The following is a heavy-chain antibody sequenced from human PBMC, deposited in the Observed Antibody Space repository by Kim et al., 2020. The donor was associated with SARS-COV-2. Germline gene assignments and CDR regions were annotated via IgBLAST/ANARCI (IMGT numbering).Heavy chain of an antibody. CDR3: ARDPYYDFWSGYPPFDY. CDR2: INTNTGNP. Sequence: ASVKVSCKASGYTFTSYAMNWVRQAPGQGLEWMGWINTNTGNPTYAQGFTGRFVFSLDTCVSTAYLQISSLKAEDTAVYYCARDPYYDFWSGYPPFDYWGQGTLVTVSS. D-gene: IGHD3-3*01. CDR1: GYTFTSYA. J-gene: IGHJ4*02. V-gene: IGHV7-4-1*02.